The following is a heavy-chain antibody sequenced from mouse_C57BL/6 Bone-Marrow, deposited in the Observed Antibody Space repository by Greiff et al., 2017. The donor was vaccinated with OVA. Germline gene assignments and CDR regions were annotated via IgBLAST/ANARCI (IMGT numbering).Heavy chain of an antibody. CDR1: GFTFSDYG. V-gene: IGHV5-17*01. CDR3: ARPAYGGKCYAMDY. CDR2: ISSGSSTI. J-gene: IGHJ4*01. Sequence: EVKLVESGGGLVKPGGSLKLSCAASGFTFSDYGMHWVRQAPEQGLEWVAYISSGSSTIYYADTVKGRFTISIDTSNITPFLQMTRLWSEDTAMYYCARPAYGGKCYAMDYWGQGTSVTVSS. D-gene: IGHD1-1*01.